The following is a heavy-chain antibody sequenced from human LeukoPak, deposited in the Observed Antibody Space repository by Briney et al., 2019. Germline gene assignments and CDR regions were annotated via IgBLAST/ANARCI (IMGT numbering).Heavy chain of an antibody. Sequence: ASVKVSYKASGYTFTGYYMHWVRQAPGQGLEWVGWINPNSGDTKYAQSFQGRVTITADKSTSTAYMELSSLISEDTAVYYCARDLRNSNWFDPWGQGTLVTVSS. CDR1: GYTFTGYY. J-gene: IGHJ5*02. CDR2: INPNSGDT. CDR3: ARDLRNSNWFDP. V-gene: IGHV1-2*02. D-gene: IGHD5-12*01.